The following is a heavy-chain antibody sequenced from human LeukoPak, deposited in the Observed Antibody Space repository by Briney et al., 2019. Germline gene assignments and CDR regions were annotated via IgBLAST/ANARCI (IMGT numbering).Heavy chain of an antibody. D-gene: IGHD3-10*01. V-gene: IGHV4-39*01. CDR1: GGSISSTSHY. CDR2: IYYSGST. Sequence: PSETLSLTCTVSGGSISSTSHYWGWIRQPPGKGLEWIGSIYYSGSTYYNPSLKSRVTISVDTSENQFSLKLSSMTAADTAVYYCGRHRGYYGSGSKVDYWGQGTLVTVSS. CDR3: GRHRGYYGSGSKVDY. J-gene: IGHJ4*02.